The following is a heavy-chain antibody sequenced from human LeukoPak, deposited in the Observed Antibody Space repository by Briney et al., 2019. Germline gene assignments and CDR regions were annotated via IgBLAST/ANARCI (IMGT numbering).Heavy chain of an antibody. V-gene: IGHV4-39*02. Sequence: SETLSLTCTVSGGSISSSSYYWGWIRQPPGKGLEWIGSIYYSGSTYYNPSLKSRVTISVDTSKNQFSLKLSSVTAADTAVYYCARDPLGYDSSGYYHYFDYWGQGTLVTVSS. CDR1: GGSISSSSYY. CDR3: ARDPLGYDSSGYYHYFDY. CDR2: IYYSGST. J-gene: IGHJ4*02. D-gene: IGHD3-22*01.